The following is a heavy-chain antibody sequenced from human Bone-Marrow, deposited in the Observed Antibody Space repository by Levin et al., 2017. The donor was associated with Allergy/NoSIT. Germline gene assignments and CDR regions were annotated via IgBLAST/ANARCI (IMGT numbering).Heavy chain of an antibody. CDR2: ISGSGGST. D-gene: IGHD3-10*01. Sequence: GGSLRLSCAASGFTFSSYAMSWVRQAPGKGLEWVSAISGSGGSTYYADSVKGRFTISRDNSKNTLYLQMNSLRAEDTAVYYCGKIGPPPLTVYTMVQGYDKGVLERDGAFDIWGQGTMVTVSS. CDR1: GFTFSSYA. CDR3: GKIGPPPLTVYTMVQGYDKGVLERDGAFDI. J-gene: IGHJ3*02. V-gene: IGHV3-23*01.